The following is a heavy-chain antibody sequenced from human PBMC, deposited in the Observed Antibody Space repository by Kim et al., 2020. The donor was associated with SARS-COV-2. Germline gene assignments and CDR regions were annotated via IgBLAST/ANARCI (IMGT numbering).Heavy chain of an antibody. D-gene: IGHD3-10*01. J-gene: IGHJ5*02. V-gene: IGHV4-39*01. CDR3: ARHAGSDDAGWFDP. Sequence: TPALKSRVTISVDTSKNQFSLKLSSVAAADTAVYYCARHAGSDDAGWFDPWGQGTLVTVSS.